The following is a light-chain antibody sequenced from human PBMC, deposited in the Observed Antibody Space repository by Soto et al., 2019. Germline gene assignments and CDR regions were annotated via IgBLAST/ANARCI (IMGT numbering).Light chain of an antibody. V-gene: IGKV1-39*01. J-gene: IGKJ1*01. Sequence: DIQMTQSPSSLSASVGDRVTITCRASQSISTYLNWYQQKPGKAPKLLIYAASILQSGVPSRFSGSGSGTEFTLTINSLQPEDFGTYYCQQSYSIRSWTFGQGTKVDI. CDR2: AAS. CDR1: QSISTY. CDR3: QQSYSIRSWT.